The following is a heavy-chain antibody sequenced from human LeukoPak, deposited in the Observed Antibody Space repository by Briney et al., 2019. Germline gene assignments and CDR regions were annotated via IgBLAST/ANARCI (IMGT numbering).Heavy chain of an antibody. D-gene: IGHD5-24*01. CDR3: AKDIQLST. J-gene: IGHJ3*01. V-gene: IGHV3-23*01. CDR2: ISSSGNNA. Sequence: EGSLRLSCAVSGFTFRGAAMTWVRQAPGKGLEWVSLISSSGNNAYYADSVKGRFTISRDNSKNTLSLQMNSLRVEDTAIYYCAKDIQLSTWGLGTGVTVSS. CDR1: GFTFRGAA.